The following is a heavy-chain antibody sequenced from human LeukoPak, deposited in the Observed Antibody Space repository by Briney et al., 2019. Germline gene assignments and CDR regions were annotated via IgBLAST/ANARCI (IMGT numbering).Heavy chain of an antibody. Sequence: GGSLRLSRAASGFTFSSYWMSWVRQAPGKGLEWVANIKQDGSEKYYVDSVKGRFTISRDNAKNSLYLQMNSLRAEDTAVYYCARDHLAHSSSWYKRGDAFDIWGQGTMVTVSS. CDR2: IKQDGSEK. V-gene: IGHV3-7*01. CDR3: ARDHLAHSSSWYKRGDAFDI. D-gene: IGHD6-13*01. J-gene: IGHJ3*02. CDR1: GFTFSSYW.